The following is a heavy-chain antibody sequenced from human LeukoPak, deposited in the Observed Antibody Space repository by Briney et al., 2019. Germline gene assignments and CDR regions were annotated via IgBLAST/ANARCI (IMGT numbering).Heavy chain of an antibody. J-gene: IGHJ3*02. Sequence: SETLSLTCAVSGYSISSGYYWGWIRQPPGKGLEWIGSIYHSGSTYYNPSLKSRVTISVDTSKNQFSLKLSSVTAADTAVYYCASTMMPKDAFDIWGQGTVVTVSS. CDR3: ASTMMPKDAFDI. D-gene: IGHD3-22*01. CDR1: GYSISSGYY. V-gene: IGHV4-38-2*01. CDR2: IYHSGST.